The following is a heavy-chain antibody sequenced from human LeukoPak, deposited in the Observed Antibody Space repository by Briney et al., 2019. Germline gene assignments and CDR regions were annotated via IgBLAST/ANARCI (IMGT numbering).Heavy chain of an antibody. CDR3: ARDGTPDYGSGWVYMDV. CDR1: GFSFRSYE. D-gene: IGHD6-25*01. Sequence: PGGSLRLSCAASGFSFRSYETNWVRQAPGKGLQWIAYISASGTVTHYADSMKGRFTISRDNAKNSLYLEMNSLRGEDTAVYYCARDGTPDYGSGWVYMDVWGKGTTVTISS. J-gene: IGHJ6*04. V-gene: IGHV3-48*03. CDR2: ISASGTVT.